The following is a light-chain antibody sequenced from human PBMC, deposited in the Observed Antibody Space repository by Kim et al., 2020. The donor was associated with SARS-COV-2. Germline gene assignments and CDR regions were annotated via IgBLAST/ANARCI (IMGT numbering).Light chain of an antibody. Sequence: SASVEDKVSITWPASQDVKYYVSWFQHKPGKGPKSLIYASSTLQSGVPSRFSGSGSGTHFTLTITSLQPEDTATYYCQQYGNYPYTFGQGTKLEI. V-gene: IGKV1-16*01. CDR2: ASS. CDR3: QQYGNYPYT. CDR1: QDVKYY. J-gene: IGKJ2*01.